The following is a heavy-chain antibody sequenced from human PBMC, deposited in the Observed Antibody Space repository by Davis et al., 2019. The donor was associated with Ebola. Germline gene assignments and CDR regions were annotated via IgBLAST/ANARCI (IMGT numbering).Heavy chain of an antibody. D-gene: IGHD3-10*01. V-gene: IGHV4-34*01. CDR2: INYSGST. CDR1: GGSFSGYY. Sequence: MPSETLSLTCAVSGGSFSGYYWTWIRQPPGKGLEWIGEINYSGSTNYNPSLKSRVTISVDTSKNQFSLKLSSVTAAETAVYYCARGGGFGGYGMDVWGQGTTVTVSS. J-gene: IGHJ6*02. CDR3: ARGGGFGGYGMDV.